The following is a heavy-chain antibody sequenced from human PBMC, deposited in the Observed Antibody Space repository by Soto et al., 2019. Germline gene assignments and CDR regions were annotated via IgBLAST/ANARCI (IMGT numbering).Heavy chain of an antibody. CDR1: GGSFSSYY. CDR2: IYYGGST. D-gene: IGHD3-16*01. Sequence: SETLTLTCTVSGGSFSSYYWSWIRQPPGKGLEWIGYIYYGGSTNYNPSLKSRVTISVDTSKNQFSLKLSSVTAADTAVYYCAREGMISAFDYWGLGTLVTVSS. J-gene: IGHJ4*02. V-gene: IGHV4-59*01. CDR3: AREGMISAFDY.